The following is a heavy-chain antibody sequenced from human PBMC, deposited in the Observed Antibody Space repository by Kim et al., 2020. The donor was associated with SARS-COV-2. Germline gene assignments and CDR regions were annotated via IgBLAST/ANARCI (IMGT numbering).Heavy chain of an antibody. D-gene: IGHD5-18*01. J-gene: IGHJ4*02. Sequence: SETLSLTCSVSGGSITSYYWSWIRQPPGKGLEWIGYIYYSGSTNYNPSLKSRVTISVDTSKNQFSLNLNSVTAADTAVYYCARHGGYSSAPSYWGQGT. CDR1: GGSITSYY. CDR2: IYYSGST. V-gene: IGHV4-59*08. CDR3: ARHGGYSSAPSY.